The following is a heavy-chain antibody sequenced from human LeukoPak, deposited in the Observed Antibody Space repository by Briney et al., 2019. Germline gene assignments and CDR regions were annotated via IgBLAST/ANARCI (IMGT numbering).Heavy chain of an antibody. V-gene: IGHV1-69*01. J-gene: IGHJ4*02. CDR1: GGTFSSYA. CDR2: IIPIFGTA. CDR3: ARDPPNYDILTGADSHFDY. D-gene: IGHD3-9*01. Sequence: SVKVSCKASGGTFSSYAISWVRQAPGQGLEWMGGIIPIFGTANNAQKFQGRVTITADESTSTAYMELSSLRSEDTAVYYCARDPPNYDILTGADSHFDYWGQGTLVTVSS.